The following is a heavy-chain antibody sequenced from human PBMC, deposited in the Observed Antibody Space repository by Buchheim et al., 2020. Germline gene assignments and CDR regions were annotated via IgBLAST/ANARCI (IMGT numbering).Heavy chain of an antibody. D-gene: IGHD3-10*01. CDR2: ISGSGETT. CDR1: GFTSSAFA. J-gene: IGHJ5*01. CDR3: AKAPIRGADF. Sequence: EVQLLESGGDLVQPGGSLRLSCAASGFTSSAFAMSWVRQAPGKGLEWVSFISGSGETTYYADSVMGRVTISRDNSKNRLYLQMDSLRADDTATYYCAKAPIRGADFWGQGTL. V-gene: IGHV3-23*01.